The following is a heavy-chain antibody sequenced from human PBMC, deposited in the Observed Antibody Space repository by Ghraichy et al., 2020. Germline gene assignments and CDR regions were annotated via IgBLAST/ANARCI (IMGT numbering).Heavy chain of an antibody. CDR1: SSTVCTQV. CDR2: ISGYSGNT. CDR3: ARDDTLGFFDY. Sequence: ASVKVSCKTASSTVCTQVMSFHREAPGQVLKRMGWISGYSGNTNYAQILQGRVTMTTDTSTSTAYMELRSLRSDDTALYYCARDDTLGFFDYWGQGTLVTVSS. D-gene: IGHD2-2*02. V-gene: IGHV1-18*01. J-gene: IGHJ4*02.